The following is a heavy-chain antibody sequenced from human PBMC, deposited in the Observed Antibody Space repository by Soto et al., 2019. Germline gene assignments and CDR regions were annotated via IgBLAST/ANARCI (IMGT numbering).Heavy chain of an antibody. CDR3: ARGVITMVRGATKVDP. J-gene: IGHJ5*02. Sequence: SETLSLTCAVYGGSFSGYYWSWIRQPPGKGLEWIGEINHSGSTNYNPSLKSRVTISVDTSKNQFSLKLSSVTAADTAVYYCARGVITMVRGATKVDPWGQGTLVTVSS. D-gene: IGHD3-10*01. CDR1: GGSFSGYY. CDR2: INHSGST. V-gene: IGHV4-34*01.